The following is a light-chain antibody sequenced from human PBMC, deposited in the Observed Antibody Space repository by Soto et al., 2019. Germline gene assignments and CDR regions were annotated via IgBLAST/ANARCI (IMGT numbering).Light chain of an antibody. CDR2: DVS. CDR3: SSYTTSNTRQIV. CDR1: SSDVGGYNY. Sequence: QSALTQPASVSGSPGQSITISCTGTSSDVGGYNYVSWYQQHPGKAPKFMIYDVSNRPSGVSNRFSGSKPGNTASLTISGLQAEDEAAYYCSSYTTSNTRQIVFGTGTKVTVL. V-gene: IGLV2-14*01. J-gene: IGLJ1*01.